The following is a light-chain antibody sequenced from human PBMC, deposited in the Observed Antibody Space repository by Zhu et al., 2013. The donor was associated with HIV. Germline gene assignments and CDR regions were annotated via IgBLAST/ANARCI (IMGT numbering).Light chain of an antibody. V-gene: IGKV1-5*03. Sequence: DIQMTQSPSTLSASVGDRVTITCRASQTIFQWVAWYQHKPGEAPKLLIDEASTLESGVPSRFSGSGSGTEFSLTITSLQPDDFATYYCQQYNDYRWTFGQGTKVEIK. J-gene: IGKJ1*01. CDR3: QQYNDYRWT. CDR1: QTIFQW. CDR2: EAS.